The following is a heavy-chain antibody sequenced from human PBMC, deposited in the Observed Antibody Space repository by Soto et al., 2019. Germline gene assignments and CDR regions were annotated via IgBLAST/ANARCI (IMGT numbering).Heavy chain of an antibody. D-gene: IGHD2-21*01. J-gene: IGHJ5*02. CDR3: AREERKGIISWFDP. CDR1: GGSVSGVDYF. Sequence: ASETLSLTCTVSGGSVSGVDYFWSWIRQSPGKGLEWIGYIYYTGITHLNPSLKSRLTMAVDTSKNEFSLKLTSVSAADTAVYFCAREERKGIISWFDPWGQGAPVTVSS. CDR2: IYYTGIT. V-gene: IGHV4-30-4*01.